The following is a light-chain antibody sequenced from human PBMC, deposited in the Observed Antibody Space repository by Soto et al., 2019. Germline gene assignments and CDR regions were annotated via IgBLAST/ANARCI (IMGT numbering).Light chain of an antibody. J-gene: IGLJ3*02. CDR2: DVS. CDR3: CSYAANTRV. CDR1: GSDVGGYNY. Sequence: QSALTQPRSVSGSPGQSVTISCTGTGSDVGGYNYVSWYQHHPGKAPKLMIYDVSKRPSGVPDRFSGSKSDNTASLTISWLQAEDEADYYCCSYAANTRVFGGGTKVTVL. V-gene: IGLV2-11*01.